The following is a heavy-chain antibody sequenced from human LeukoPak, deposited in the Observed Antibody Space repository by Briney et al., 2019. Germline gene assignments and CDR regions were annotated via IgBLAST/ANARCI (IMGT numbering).Heavy chain of an antibody. V-gene: IGHV3-23*01. D-gene: IGHD2-15*01. Sequence: PGGSLRLSCAASGVTFSRYTMSWVRQAPGKGLEWVSAISGSGGSTYYADSVKGRFTISRDNSKTTLYLQMNGLRAEDTAVYYCAKEEEKGVVLEHNHDYWGQGTLVTVSS. CDR1: GVTFSRYT. CDR2: ISGSGGST. CDR3: AKEEEKGVVLEHNHDY. J-gene: IGHJ4*02.